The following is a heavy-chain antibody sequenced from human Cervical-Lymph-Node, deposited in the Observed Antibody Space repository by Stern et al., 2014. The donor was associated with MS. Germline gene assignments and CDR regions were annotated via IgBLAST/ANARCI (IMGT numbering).Heavy chain of an antibody. CDR3: ARDHIVEAAALPTGWLDP. CDR2: IKAGSCHT. D-gene: IGHD2-15*01. J-gene: IGHJ5*02. V-gene: IGHV1-3*01. CDR1: GYIFRKYA. Sequence: QVQLVQSGAEVKKPGASVKVSCKASGYIFRKYAVHWVRQAPGQRLEWMGWIKAGSCHTKYAQKFQGRVIITRDTSASTAYMELNRLRSEDTAVYYCARDHIVEAAALPTGWLDPWGQGTPVTVSS.